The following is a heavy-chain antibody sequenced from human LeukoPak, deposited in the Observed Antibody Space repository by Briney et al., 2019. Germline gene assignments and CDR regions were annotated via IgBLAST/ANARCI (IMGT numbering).Heavy chain of an antibody. CDR1: GFTFSGLW. V-gene: IGHV3-15*01. D-gene: IGHD3-3*02. CDR2: IKTNAEGGTL. J-gene: IGHJ4*02. CDR3: TTGIDDEGGY. Sequence: GGSLRLSCAVSGFTFSGLWMSWSRQAPGKGLEWVGRIKTNAEGGTLDYTAPVKGRFTISRDDSKNTLYLQMDSLEVEDTGMYYCTTGIDDEGGYWGQGTLVTVSS.